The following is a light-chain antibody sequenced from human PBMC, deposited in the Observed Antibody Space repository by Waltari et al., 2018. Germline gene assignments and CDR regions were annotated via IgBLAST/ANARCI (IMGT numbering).Light chain of an antibody. CDR2: DAS. Sequence: EVVLTQSPATLSLSPGERATLSCRASQSVSNYLAWYQQKPGQAPRLLISDASNRATGIPARFSDSGSGTDFTLTITSLEPEDFALYYCQQRYNWPSITFGQGTRLE. J-gene: IGKJ5*01. V-gene: IGKV3-11*01. CDR1: QSVSNY. CDR3: QQRYNWPSIT.